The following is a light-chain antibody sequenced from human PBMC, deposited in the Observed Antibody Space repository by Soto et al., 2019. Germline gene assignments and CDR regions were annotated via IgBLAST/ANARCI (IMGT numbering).Light chain of an antibody. CDR3: CSLTTSHTYV. CDR1: SSDIGHYDY. J-gene: IGLJ1*01. Sequence: QSALTQPASVSGSPGQSITISCTGTSSDIGHYDYVSWYQQQPGKAPKLMIYHVTYRPSGVSNRYSGSKSGNSASLTISGLQADDEADYYCCSLTTSHTYVFGSGTKVTVL. V-gene: IGLV2-14*03. CDR2: HVT.